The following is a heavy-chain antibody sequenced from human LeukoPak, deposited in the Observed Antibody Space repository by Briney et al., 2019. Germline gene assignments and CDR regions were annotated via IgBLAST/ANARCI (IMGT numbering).Heavy chain of an antibody. Sequence: ASVKVSCKASGYTFTGYYIHWVRQAPGQGLEWMGWINPNSGGTNYAQKFQGRVTMTRDTSISTAYMELSRLRSDDTAVYYCARVSRETVTGFDYWGQGTLVTVSS. CDR3: ARVSRETVTGFDY. J-gene: IGHJ4*02. CDR1: GYTFTGYY. V-gene: IGHV1-2*02. D-gene: IGHD4-17*01. CDR2: INPNSGGT.